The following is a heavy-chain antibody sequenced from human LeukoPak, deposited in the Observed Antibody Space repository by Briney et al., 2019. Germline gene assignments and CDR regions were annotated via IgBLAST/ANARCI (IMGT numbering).Heavy chain of an antibody. J-gene: IGHJ4*02. D-gene: IGHD3-10*01. V-gene: IGHV4-59*08. CDR3: ARRGYGSGSFNRYYFDY. CDR2: IYYSGST. Sequence: SETLSLTCTVSGGSISSYYWSWIRQPPGKGLEWIGYIYYSGSTNYNPSPKSRVTISVDTSKNQFSLKLSSVTAADTAVYYCARRGYGSGSFNRYYFDYWGQGNLVTVSS. CDR1: GGSISSYY.